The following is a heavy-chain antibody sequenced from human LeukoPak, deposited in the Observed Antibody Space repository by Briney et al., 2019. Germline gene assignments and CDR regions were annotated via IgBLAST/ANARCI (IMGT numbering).Heavy chain of an antibody. CDR1: GDSVSSNSAA. J-gene: IGHJ4*02. CDR3: ARAVAGRYYFDY. CDR2: TYYRSKWYN. D-gene: IGHD6-19*01. Sequence: SQTLSLTCAISGDSVSSNSAAWHWLRQSPSRGLEWLGRTYYRSKWYNDYAVSVKSRITNNLDTSKNQFSLQLNSVTPEDTAVYYCARAVAGRYYFDYWGQGTLVTVSS. V-gene: IGHV6-1*01.